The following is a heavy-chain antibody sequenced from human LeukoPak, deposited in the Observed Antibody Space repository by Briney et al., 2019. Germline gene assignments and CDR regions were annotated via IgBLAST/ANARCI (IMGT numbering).Heavy chain of an antibody. CDR3: ARDICTNGVWSPDY. V-gene: IGHV3-72*01. D-gene: IGHD2-8*01. Sequence: GGSLRLSCAASGFTFSDYYMDWVRQAPGKGLEWVGRTRNKANRYTTEYAASVKGRFTISRDDSKNSLYLQLNSLKTEDTAVYYCARDICTNGVWSPDYWGQGTLVTVSS. J-gene: IGHJ4*02. CDR2: TRNKANRYTT. CDR1: GFTFSDYY.